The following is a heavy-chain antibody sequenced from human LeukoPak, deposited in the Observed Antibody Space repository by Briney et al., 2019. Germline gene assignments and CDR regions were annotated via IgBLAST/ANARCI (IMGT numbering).Heavy chain of an antibody. V-gene: IGHV4-59*01. Sequence: PSETLSLTCTVSGGSISSYYWSWIRQPPGKGLEWIGYIYYSGSTNYNPSLKSRVTISVDTSKNQFSLKLSSVTAADTAVYYCARAREYQLLYFDYWGQGTLVTVSS. J-gene: IGHJ4*02. CDR3: ARAREYQLLYFDY. D-gene: IGHD2-2*01. CDR1: GGSISSYY. CDR2: IYYSGST.